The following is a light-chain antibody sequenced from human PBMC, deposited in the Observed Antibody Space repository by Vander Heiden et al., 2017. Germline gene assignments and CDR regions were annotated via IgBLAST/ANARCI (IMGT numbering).Light chain of an antibody. CDR3: ESRDNSGTRLL. CDR1: SLRSFY. V-gene: IGLV3-19*01. J-gene: IGLJ2*01. CDR2: AKD. Sequence: TQDPAVSVALGQTVRVTCQGDSLRSFYASWHQQNPGPAPLLVIYAKDNRPSGIPDRFSGSSSGNTASLTITGAQAEDEADYYCESRDNSGTRLLFGGGTKLTVL.